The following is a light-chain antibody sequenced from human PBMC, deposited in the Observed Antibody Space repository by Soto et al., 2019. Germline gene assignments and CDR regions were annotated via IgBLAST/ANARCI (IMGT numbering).Light chain of an antibody. J-gene: IGKJ1*01. CDR3: QQYMSSVT. CDR1: QSVDSTF. Sequence: EIVLTQSPGSLSLSPGQRATLSCRASQSVDSTFFAWYQKKPGQAPRLLIYGASKRDTGVPDRLSGSGSGTDFTLTISRLEPEYLAVYYCQQYMSSVTFGQGTKVEI. CDR2: GAS. V-gene: IGKV3-20*01.